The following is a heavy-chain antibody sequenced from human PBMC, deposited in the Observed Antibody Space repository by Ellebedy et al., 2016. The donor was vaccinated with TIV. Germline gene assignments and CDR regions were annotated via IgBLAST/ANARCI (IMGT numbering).Heavy chain of an antibody. CDR1: GGSISSGGYY. V-gene: IGHV4-31*03. CDR3: ARGSRLTGTRCSDY. D-gene: IGHD1-20*01. J-gene: IGHJ4*02. CDR2: IYYSGST. Sequence: SETLSLTXTVSGGSISSGGYYWSWIRQHPGKGLEWIGYIYYSGSTSYNPSLKSRVTISVDTSKNQFSLKLNFVTAADTAVYYCARGSRLTGTRCSDYWGQGTLVTVSS.